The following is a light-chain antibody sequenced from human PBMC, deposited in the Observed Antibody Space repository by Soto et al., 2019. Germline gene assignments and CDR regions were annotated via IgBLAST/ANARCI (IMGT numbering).Light chain of an antibody. CDR3: QQYGSSPRM. V-gene: IGKV3-20*01. CDR1: QSVSSSY. Sequence: ESVLTQSPGTLSLSPGERATLSCRASQSVSSSYLAWYQQKPGQAPRLLIYGASSRATGIPDRFSGSGSGTDFTLTISRLEPEDFAVYYCQQYGSSPRMFGQGTKVDIK. J-gene: IGKJ1*01. CDR2: GAS.